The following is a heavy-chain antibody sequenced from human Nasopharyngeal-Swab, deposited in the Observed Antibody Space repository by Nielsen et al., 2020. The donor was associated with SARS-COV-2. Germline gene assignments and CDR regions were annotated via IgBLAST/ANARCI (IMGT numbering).Heavy chain of an antibody. J-gene: IGHJ3*02. D-gene: IGHD3-22*01. CDR3: AKDRYRLNYYDSSLDAFDI. CDR1: GFTFDDYA. V-gene: IGHV3-9*01. Sequence: SLKISCAASGFTFDDYAMHWVRQAPGKGLEWVSGISWNSGRMGYADSVKGRFTISRDNAKNSLYLQMNSLRAEDTALYYCAKDRYRLNYYDSSLDAFDIWGQGTMVTVSS. CDR2: ISWNSGRM.